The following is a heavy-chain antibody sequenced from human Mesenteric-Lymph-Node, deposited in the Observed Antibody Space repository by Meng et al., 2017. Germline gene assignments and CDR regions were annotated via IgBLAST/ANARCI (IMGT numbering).Heavy chain of an antibody. D-gene: IGHD6-13*01. V-gene: IGHV4-4*07. CDR3: ARTPCSSLWYRWFDP. J-gene: IGHJ5*02. Sequence: GSLRLSCTVSGDSISSYCWSWIRQSAGEGLECIGRLHPSGSTTYNPSLKSRVTMSIDTSKNQFSLTMSSMTAADTAVYYCARTPCSSLWYRWFDPWGQGILVTVSS. CDR2: LHPSGST. CDR1: GDSISSYC.